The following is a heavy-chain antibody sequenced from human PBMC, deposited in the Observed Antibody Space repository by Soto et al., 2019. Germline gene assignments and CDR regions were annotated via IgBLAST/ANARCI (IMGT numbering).Heavy chain of an antibody. V-gene: IGHV4-4*07. CDR1: GGSISSYY. D-gene: IGHD1-26*01. J-gene: IGHJ4*02. Sequence: PSETLSLTCTVSGGSISSYYWSWIRQPAGKGLEWIGRIYTSGSTNYNPSLKSRVTMSVDTSKNQFSLKLRSVTAADTAVYYCASEIRREKVGQIDYWGQGTLVTVSS. CDR3: ASEIRREKVGQIDY. CDR2: IYTSGST.